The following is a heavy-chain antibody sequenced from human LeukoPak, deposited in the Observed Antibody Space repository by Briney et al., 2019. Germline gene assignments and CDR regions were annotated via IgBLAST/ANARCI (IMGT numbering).Heavy chain of an antibody. V-gene: IGHV1-2*02. CDR3: ARPRERYFDWSPLDY. CDR2: INPNSGGT. D-gene: IGHD3-9*01. J-gene: IGHJ4*02. Sequence: EASVKVSCKASGYTFTGYYMHWVRQAPGQGLEWMGWINPNSGGTNYAQKFQGRVTMTRDTSISTAYMELSRLRSDDTAVYYCARPRERYFDWSPLDYWGQGTLVTVSS. CDR1: GYTFTGYY.